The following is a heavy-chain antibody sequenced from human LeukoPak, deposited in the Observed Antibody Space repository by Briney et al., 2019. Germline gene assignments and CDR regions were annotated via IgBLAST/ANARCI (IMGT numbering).Heavy chain of an antibody. CDR3: GREHDWFSYYYGMDV. Sequence: PGGSLRLSCAASGFTFSDYYMSWIRQAPGKGLEWVSYISSSSSYTNYADSVKGRFTISRDNAKNSLYLQMNSLRAEDTAVYYCGREHDWFSYYYGMDVWGKGTTVTVSS. V-gene: IGHV3-11*06. J-gene: IGHJ6*04. CDR1: GFTFSDYY. CDR2: ISSSSSYT. D-gene: IGHD3-9*01.